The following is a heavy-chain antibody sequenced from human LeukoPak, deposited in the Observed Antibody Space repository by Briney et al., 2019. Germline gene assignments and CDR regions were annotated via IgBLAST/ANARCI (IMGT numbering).Heavy chain of an antibody. Sequence: SETLSLTCTDYGGSISSYYWSWIRQPPGKGLEWIGYIYYSGSTNYHPSLKSRVTISVDTSKNQFSLKLSSVTAADTAVYYCAREGYRGYSYAFDYWGQGTLVTVSS. CDR3: AREGYRGYSYAFDY. V-gene: IGHV4-59*01. CDR2: IYYSGST. D-gene: IGHD5-18*01. J-gene: IGHJ4*02. CDR1: GGSISSYY.